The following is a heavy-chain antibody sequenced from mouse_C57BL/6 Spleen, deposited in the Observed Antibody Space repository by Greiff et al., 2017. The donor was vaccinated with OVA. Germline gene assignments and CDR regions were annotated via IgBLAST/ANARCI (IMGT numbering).Heavy chain of an antibody. CDR2: IDPSDSYT. Sequence: QVQLKQPGAELVMPGASVKLSCKASGYTFTSYWMHWVKQRPGQGLEWIGEIDPSDSYTNYNQKFKGKSTLTVDKSSSTAYMQLSSLTSEDSAVYYCARLGRYAMDYWGQGTSVTVSS. V-gene: IGHV1-69*01. CDR1: GYTFTSYW. CDR3: ARLGRYAMDY. J-gene: IGHJ4*01.